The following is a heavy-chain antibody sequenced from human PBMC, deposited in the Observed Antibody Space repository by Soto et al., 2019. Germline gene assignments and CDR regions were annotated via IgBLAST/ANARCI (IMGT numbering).Heavy chain of an antibody. CDR3: ARDWPPTCSGGSCFNFDL. CDR2: ISYDGSNK. V-gene: IGHV3-30-3*01. D-gene: IGHD2-15*01. Sequence: QVQLVESEGGVVQPGRSLRLSCAASGFTFTTYAMHWVRQAPGKGLEWVAVISYDGSNKHYADSVKGRFTISRDNSKNALYLQMNSLRAEDTAVYYCARDWPPTCSGGSCFNFDLWGRGTLVTVSS. J-gene: IGHJ2*01. CDR1: GFTFTTYA.